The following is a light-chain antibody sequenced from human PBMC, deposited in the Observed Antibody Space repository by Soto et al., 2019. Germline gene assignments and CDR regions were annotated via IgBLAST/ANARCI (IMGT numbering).Light chain of an antibody. CDR1: QSISSD. CDR2: AAS. J-gene: IGKJ2*01. V-gene: IGKV1-39*01. Sequence: DIQMTQSPSSLSASVGDRVTITCRASQSISSDLNWYQQKSGKAPKFLIYAASTLQSGVPSRFSGSGSGTDFTLTISSLQPEDFATYYCHQSYRTPYTFGQGTKLEIK. CDR3: HQSYRTPYT.